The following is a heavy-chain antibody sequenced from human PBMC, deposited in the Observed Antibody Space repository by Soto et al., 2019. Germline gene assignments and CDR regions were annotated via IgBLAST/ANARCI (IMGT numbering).Heavy chain of an antibody. CDR3: ARFDYGDYYFDY. J-gene: IGHJ4*02. D-gene: IGHD4-17*01. V-gene: IGHV4-59*01. CDR2: IYYSGST. CDR1: GGSISSYY. Sequence: ASETLSLTCPFSGGSISSYYWIWVRQPPGKGLEWIGYIYYSGSTNYNPSLKSRVTISVDTSKNQFSLKLSSVTAADTAVYYCARFDYGDYYFDYWGQGTLVTVSS.